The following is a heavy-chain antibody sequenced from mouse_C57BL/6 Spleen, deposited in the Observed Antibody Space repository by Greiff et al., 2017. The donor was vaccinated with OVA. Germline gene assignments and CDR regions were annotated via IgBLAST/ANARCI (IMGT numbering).Heavy chain of an antibody. CDR2: IHPNSGST. Sequence: QVQLQQSGAELVKPGASVKLSCKASGYTFTSYWMHWVKQRPGQGLEWIGMIHPNSGSTNYNEKFKSKATLTVDESSSTAYMQLSSLTSEDSAVYYCARSTTVPLYAMDYWGQGTSVTVSS. D-gene: IGHD1-1*01. CDR1: GYTFTSYW. J-gene: IGHJ4*01. V-gene: IGHV1-64*01. CDR3: ARSTTVPLYAMDY.